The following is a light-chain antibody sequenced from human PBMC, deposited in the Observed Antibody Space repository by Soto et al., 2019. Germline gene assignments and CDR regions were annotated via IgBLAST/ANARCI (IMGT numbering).Light chain of an antibody. J-gene: IGKJ4*02. CDR1: QVISNY. Sequence: DIQMTQSPSSLSASVGDRVTITCRASQVISNYLDWYQQKTGKVPELLIYAASTLQSGVPSRFSGSGSGTEFTLTISRLQPVDVATYYCQEYNSAPLTFGGGTKVEIK. V-gene: IGKV1-27*01. CDR2: AAS. CDR3: QEYNSAPLT.